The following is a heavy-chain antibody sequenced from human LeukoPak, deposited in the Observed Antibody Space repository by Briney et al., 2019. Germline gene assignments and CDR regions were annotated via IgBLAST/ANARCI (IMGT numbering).Heavy chain of an antibody. J-gene: IGHJ4*02. Sequence: SETLSLTCTVSGYSISNGYFWGWIRQSPGKGLEWIGSIYHRGSTYYTPSLKSRVTMSVDTSNNLLSLKLTSVTAADTAVYYCARFSGYCSANSCYPAYWGQGTLVSVSS. D-gene: IGHD2-15*01. CDR3: ARFSGYCSANSCYPAY. CDR1: GYSISNGYF. CDR2: IYHRGST. V-gene: IGHV4-38-2*02.